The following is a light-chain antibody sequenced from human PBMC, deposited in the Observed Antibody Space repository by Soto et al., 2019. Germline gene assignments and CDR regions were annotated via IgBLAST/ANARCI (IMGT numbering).Light chain of an antibody. CDR3: CSYAGSYTLYV. Sequence: TQPRSVSGSPGQSVTISCTGTSSDVGGYNYVSWYQQHPGKAPKLMIYDVSKRPSGVPDRFSGFKSGNTASLTISGLQAEDEADYYCCSYAGSYTLYVFGTGTKLTVL. CDR2: DVS. J-gene: IGLJ1*01. CDR1: SSDVGGYNY. V-gene: IGLV2-11*01.